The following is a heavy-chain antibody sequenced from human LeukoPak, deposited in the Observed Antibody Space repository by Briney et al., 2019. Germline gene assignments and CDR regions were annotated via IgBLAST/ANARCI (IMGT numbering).Heavy chain of an antibody. CDR3: AWASRDGYNQNFDH. D-gene: IGHD5-24*01. CDR2: IYPGGSET. Sequence: GESLKISCKGLGYSFSSYWNAWVRQRPGKGLKWMGIIYPGGSETRYDPSFQGQVTISADSSTSTAYLQWSSLRASDTAMYYCAWASRDGYNQNFDHWGQGTLVTVSS. J-gene: IGHJ4*02. CDR1: GYSFSSYW. V-gene: IGHV5-51*01.